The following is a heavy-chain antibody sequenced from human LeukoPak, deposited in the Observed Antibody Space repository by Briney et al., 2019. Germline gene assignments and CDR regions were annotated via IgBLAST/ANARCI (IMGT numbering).Heavy chain of an antibody. V-gene: IGHV3-23*01. Sequence: GGSLRLSCAASGFTFSVHGINWVRQAPGKGLEWAAVISPDGDITYYTHSVQGRFTISRVNSRNQVYVQMNSLRVEDTAVYYCAKDDAWGRFQHWGQGTLVSVSS. J-gene: IGHJ1*01. CDR1: GFTFSVHG. D-gene: IGHD7-27*01. CDR2: ISPDGDIT. CDR3: AKDDAWGRFQH.